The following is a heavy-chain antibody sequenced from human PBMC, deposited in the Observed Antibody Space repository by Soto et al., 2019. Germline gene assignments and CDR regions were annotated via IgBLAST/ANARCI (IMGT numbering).Heavy chain of an antibody. J-gene: IGHJ4*02. CDR1: GGSISSGGYY. Sequence: QVQLQESGPGLVKPSQTLSLTCTVSGGSISSGGYYWSWIRQHPGKGLEWSGYIYYSGSTYYNPSHKSRVTISVATSKNQFSLKLISVTAADTAVYYCAGARTLMVRGPKGSTRFDYWGQGTLVTVSS. CDR2: IYYSGST. V-gene: IGHV4-31*03. CDR3: AGARTLMVRGPKGSTRFDY. D-gene: IGHD3-10*01.